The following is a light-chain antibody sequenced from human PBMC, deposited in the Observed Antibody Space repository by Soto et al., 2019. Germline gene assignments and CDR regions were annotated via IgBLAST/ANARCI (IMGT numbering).Light chain of an antibody. V-gene: IGLV1-40*01. Sequence: QSSLTQPPSVYRAPGQRVTISCTRRSSNIGATDHVHCYQQLPEQAPKLLISGNINRPSGVHDRFSGSKSGTSASLAIPGLQPEDEADYYCQSFDSSLSAYVFGAGNKVTGL. CDR3: QSFDSSLSAYV. CDR1: SSNIGATDH. J-gene: IGLJ1*01. CDR2: GNI.